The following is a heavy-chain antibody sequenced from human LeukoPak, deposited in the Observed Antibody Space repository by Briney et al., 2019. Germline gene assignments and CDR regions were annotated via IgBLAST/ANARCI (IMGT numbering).Heavy chain of an antibody. CDR2: ISHEGNDQ. CDR1: GFTFSTYE. V-gene: IGHV3-30*04. Sequence: GGSLSLSCAVSGFTFSTYEMHGVRQAPGMGRDWVAGISHEGNDQYYGDSVKGRFTISRDNSKNALYLQMNSLRLEDTAVYYCARDRDCSRTSCFNAFDVWGQGTMAIVSS. CDR3: ARDRDCSRTSCFNAFDV. J-gene: IGHJ3*01. D-gene: IGHD2-2*01.